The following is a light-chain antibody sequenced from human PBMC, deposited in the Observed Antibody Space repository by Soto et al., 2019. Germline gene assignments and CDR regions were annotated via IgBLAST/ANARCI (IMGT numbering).Light chain of an antibody. CDR3: QVWDSSSDHYG. CDR1: NIGSKS. V-gene: IGLV3-21*02. CDR2: DDS. J-gene: IGLJ1*01. Sequence: SYELTQPPSVSVAPGQTARITCGGNNIGSKSVHWYQQKPGQAPVLVVYDDSARPSGIPERSSGSNSGNTATLTISRVEAGDEADYCCQVWDSSSDHYGFGSGTKVTVL.